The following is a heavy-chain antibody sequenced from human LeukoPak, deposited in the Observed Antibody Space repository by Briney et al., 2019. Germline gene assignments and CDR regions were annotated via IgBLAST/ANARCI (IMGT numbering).Heavy chain of an antibody. J-gene: IGHJ6*02. CDR2: IYPGDSDT. D-gene: IGHD2-21*02. CDR1: GYSFTSYW. CDR3: ARRAYCGGDCTRAYYSYYAIDV. V-gene: IGHV5-51*01. Sequence: GESLKISCKGSGYSFTSYWIGWVRQMPGKGLEWMGTIYPGDSDTRYSPSFQGQVTISADKSITTAYLQWSSLKASDTAVYYCARRAYCGGDCTRAYYSYYAIDVWGQGTTVTVSS.